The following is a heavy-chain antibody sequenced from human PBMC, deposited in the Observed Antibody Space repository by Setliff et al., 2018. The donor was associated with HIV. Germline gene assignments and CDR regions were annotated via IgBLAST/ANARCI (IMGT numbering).Heavy chain of an antibody. J-gene: IGHJ5*02. CDR2: VFHSGSA. CDR3: AKGAGFYGDYTFDP. CDR1: GGPLNSRNW. Sequence: SETLSLTCAVSGGPLNSRNWWSWVRQPPGKGLEWIGEVFHSGSANSNASLRSRVMISVDTSKNQFPLKLSAVTAADTAVYYCAKGAGFYGDYTFDPWGQGTLVTVSS. V-gene: IGHV4-4*02. D-gene: IGHD4-17*01.